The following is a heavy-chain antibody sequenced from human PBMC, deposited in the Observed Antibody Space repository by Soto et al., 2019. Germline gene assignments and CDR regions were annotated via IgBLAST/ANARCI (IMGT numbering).Heavy chain of an antibody. J-gene: IGHJ3*02. V-gene: IGHV1-18*01. Sequence: QVQLVQSGAEVKKPGASVGVSCKTSGYTFINYGITWVRQAPGQGLEWMGWLSAYNGDTSSSEKLQDRFTMTTDTSTNTVYMDLRSLRSDDTAVYYCARWSAIVGGAEALDIWGQGTMVIVSS. D-gene: IGHD1-26*01. CDR2: LSAYNGDT. CDR1: GYTFINYG. CDR3: ARWSAIVGGAEALDI.